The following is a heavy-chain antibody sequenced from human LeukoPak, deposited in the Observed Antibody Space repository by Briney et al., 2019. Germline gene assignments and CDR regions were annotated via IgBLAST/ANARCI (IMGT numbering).Heavy chain of an antibody. D-gene: IGHD5-12*01. CDR2: INPNSGGT. CDR3: ARAEWLQTLYGMDV. CDR1: GYTFTGYY. V-gene: IGHV1-2*02. J-gene: IGHJ6*02. Sequence: ASVTVSFKSSGYTFTGYYMHWVRQAPGQGLEWMGWINPNSGGTNYAQKFQGRVTMTRDTSISTAYMELSRLRSDDTAVYYCARAEWLQTLYGMDVWGQGTTVTVSS.